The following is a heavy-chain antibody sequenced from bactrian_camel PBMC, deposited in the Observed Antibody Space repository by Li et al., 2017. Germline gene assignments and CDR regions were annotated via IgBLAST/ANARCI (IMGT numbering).Heavy chain of an antibody. CDR3: AAGRFSCGLYDARNY. Sequence: HVQLVESGGGLVQPGGSLRLSCVASGFTFNRYWIYWIRQAPGKGLEWVSTVNSGGESTFYANPVEGRFTISRDNAKNTLYLQLSSLKTEDTAMYHCAAGRFSCGLYDARNYWGQGTQVTVS. V-gene: IGHV3S1*01. CDR1: GFTFNRYW. CDR2: VNSGGEST. J-gene: IGHJ4*01. D-gene: IGHD3*01.